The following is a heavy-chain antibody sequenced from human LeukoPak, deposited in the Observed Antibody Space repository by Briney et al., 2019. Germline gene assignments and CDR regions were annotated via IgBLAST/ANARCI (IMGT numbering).Heavy chain of an antibody. CDR3: GRTLIAAAASPTGY. J-gene: IGHJ4*02. Sequence: PGGSLRLSCAASGFSVSNNYMSWVRQAPGKGLEWVSVIYSGGSTYYADSVKGRFTISRDNSKNTLYLQMNSLRAEDTAVYYCGRTLIAAAASPTGYWGQGTLVTVSS. V-gene: IGHV3-53*01. D-gene: IGHD6-13*01. CDR2: IYSGGST. CDR1: GFSVSNNY.